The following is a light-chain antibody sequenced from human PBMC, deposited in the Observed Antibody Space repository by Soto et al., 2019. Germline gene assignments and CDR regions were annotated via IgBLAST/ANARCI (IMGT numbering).Light chain of an antibody. CDR3: QQRSNWPPLT. CDR2: DAS. J-gene: IGKJ4*01. CDR1: QSVSYY. V-gene: IGKV3-11*01. Sequence: NALTQAPATLSSSQGDRATLSCRPSQSVSYYLAWYQQKPGQAPRLLIYDASNRATGIPARFSGSGSGTDFTLTISSLEPEDFAIYYCQQRSNWPPLTFGGGTKVDIK.